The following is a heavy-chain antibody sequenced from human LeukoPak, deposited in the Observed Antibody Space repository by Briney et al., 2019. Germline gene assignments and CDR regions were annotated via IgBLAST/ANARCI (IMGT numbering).Heavy chain of an antibody. Sequence: SETLSLTCTVSGGSITNYYWSWIRQPPGKGLEWIGFSYYNGNTNYNPSLKSRVTISVDMSKNQFSLSLRSVTAADTAVYYCASLTRLRYFDWLSRKANYYYYMDVWGKGTTVTVSS. CDR2: SYYNGNT. CDR3: ASLTRLRYFDWLSRKANYYYYMDV. J-gene: IGHJ6*03. D-gene: IGHD3-9*01. V-gene: IGHV4-59*01. CDR1: GGSITNYY.